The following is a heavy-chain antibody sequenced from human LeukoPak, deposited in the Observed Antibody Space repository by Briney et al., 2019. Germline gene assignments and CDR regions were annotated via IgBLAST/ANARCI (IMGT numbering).Heavy chain of an antibody. J-gene: IGHJ4*02. CDR3: AKDVGKWESLHFFDY. D-gene: IGHD1-26*01. V-gene: IGHV3-21*04. Sequence: PGGSLRLSCAASGFTFSNYGMNWVRQAPGKGLEWVSSITSRSSYIYYADSMKGRFTISRDNAKNSLYLQMNSLRGDDTAVYYCAKDVGKWESLHFFDYWGQGTLVTVSS. CDR2: ITSRSSYI. CDR1: GFTFSNYG.